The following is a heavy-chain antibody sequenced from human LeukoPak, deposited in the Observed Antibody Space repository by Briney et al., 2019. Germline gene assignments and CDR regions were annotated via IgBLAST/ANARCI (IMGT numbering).Heavy chain of an antibody. D-gene: IGHD4-11*01. CDR2: ISAYNGNT. CDR3: ARDQGTVRYYYYYYGMDV. Sequence: ASVKVSCEASGYTFTSYGISWVRQAPGQGLEWMGWISAYNGNTNYAQKLQGRVTMTTDTSTSTAYMELRSLRSDDTAVYYCARDQGTVRYYYYYYGMDVWGQGTTVTVSS. CDR1: GYTFTSYG. V-gene: IGHV1-18*01. J-gene: IGHJ6*02.